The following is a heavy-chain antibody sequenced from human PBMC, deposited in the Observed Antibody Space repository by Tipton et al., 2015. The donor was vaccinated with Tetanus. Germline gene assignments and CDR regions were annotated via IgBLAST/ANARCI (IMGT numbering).Heavy chain of an antibody. V-gene: IGHV3-30*03. J-gene: IGHJ4*02. CDR1: GFIFSSYG. CDR2: TSHDGGNQ. D-gene: IGHD3/OR15-3a*01. Sequence: SLRLSCAASGFIFSSYGIHWVRQAPGRGLEWVAVTSHDGGNQYYANSVKGRFTISRDNAKNTLYLQMNSLSDEDVAVYYCARSQKYDFWSGYRGTFFDSWGQGTLVTVSS. CDR3: ARSQKYDFWSGYRGTFFDS.